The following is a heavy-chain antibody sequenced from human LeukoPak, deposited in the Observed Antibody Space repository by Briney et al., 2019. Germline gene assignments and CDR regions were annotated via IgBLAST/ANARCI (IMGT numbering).Heavy chain of an antibody. J-gene: IGHJ4*02. V-gene: IGHV4-59*01. CDR1: GGSISSYY. Sequence: PSETLSLTCTVSGGSISSYYWSWIRQPPGKGLEWIGYIYYSGSTNYNPSLKSRVTISVDTSKNQFSLKLSSVTAADTAVYYCARAGGIFGIDHWGQGTLVTVSS. D-gene: IGHD3-3*01. CDR3: ARAGGIFGIDH. CDR2: IYYSGST.